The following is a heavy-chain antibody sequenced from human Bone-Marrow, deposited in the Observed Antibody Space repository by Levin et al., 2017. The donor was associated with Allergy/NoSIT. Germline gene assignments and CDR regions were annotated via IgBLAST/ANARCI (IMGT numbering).Heavy chain of an antibody. CDR2: LNAGGDNT. CDR1: GFTFSIYA. V-gene: IGHV3-23*01. CDR3: ARGIIGDVRVAHKEAFDI. J-gene: IGHJ3*02. D-gene: IGHD2/OR15-2a*01. Sequence: GGSLRLSCAASGFTFSIYAMSWVRQAPGKGLEWVSILNAGGDNTYYADFVKGRFTISRDNSKNSLNLQMSSLRAEDTAVYYCARGIIGDVRVAHKEAFDIWGQGTMVTVSS.